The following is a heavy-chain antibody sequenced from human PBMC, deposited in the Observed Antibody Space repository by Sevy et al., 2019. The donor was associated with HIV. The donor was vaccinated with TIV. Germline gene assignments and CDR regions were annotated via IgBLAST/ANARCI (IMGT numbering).Heavy chain of an antibody. CDR1: GFTFSSAW. CDR2: IKSKTDGGTI. V-gene: IGHV3-15*01. Sequence: GGSLRLSCAASGFTFSSAWMSWIRLAPGKGLEWVGSIKSKTDGGTIDYAAPVKGRFTISREDSKNTRYLQMNSLKTEDTAVYYCITDPGYRGYDEEVINYYYYGMDVWGQRTTVTVSS. D-gene: IGHD5-12*01. J-gene: IGHJ6*02. CDR3: ITDPGYRGYDEEVINYYYYGMDV.